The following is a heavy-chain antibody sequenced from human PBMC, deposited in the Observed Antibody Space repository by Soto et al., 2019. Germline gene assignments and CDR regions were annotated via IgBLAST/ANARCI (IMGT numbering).Heavy chain of an antibody. CDR1: GDSMRSYS. V-gene: IGHV4-59*01. CDR2: IYYSGST. D-gene: IGHD3-10*01. Sequence: ETLSLTCTVSGDSMRSYSWSWIRQPPGKGLEWIGYIYYSGSTTYNPSFKSRVTISIDTSEKQFSLKLTSVTAADTAVYFCAGDYGSGSYRFDYWGQGALVTVSS. J-gene: IGHJ4*02. CDR3: AGDYGSGSYRFDY.